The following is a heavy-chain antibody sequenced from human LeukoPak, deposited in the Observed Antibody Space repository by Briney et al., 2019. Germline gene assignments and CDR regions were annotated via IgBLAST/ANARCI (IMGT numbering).Heavy chain of an antibody. CDR2: ISGSGGSA. Sequence: GGSLRLSCAASGFTFSSYAMSWVRQAPGKGLEWVSTISGSGGSAYYADSVKGRFTISRDNSKNTLYLQMNSLRAEDTAIYYCAKHQSDYWEFDYWGQGTLVTVSS. V-gene: IGHV3-23*01. D-gene: IGHD5-12*01. CDR3: AKHQSDYWEFDY. J-gene: IGHJ4*02. CDR1: GFTFSSYA.